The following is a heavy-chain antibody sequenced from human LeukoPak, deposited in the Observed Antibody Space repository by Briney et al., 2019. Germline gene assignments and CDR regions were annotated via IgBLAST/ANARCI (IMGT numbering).Heavy chain of an antibody. J-gene: IGHJ5*02. CDR2: IYTSGST. CDR1: GGSISSYY. CDR3: AKSMTTTSWFDP. Sequence: SETLSLTCTVSGGSISSYYWSWIRQPAGKGLEWIGRIYTSGSTNYNPSLKSRVTMSVDTSKNQFSLKLSSVTAADTAVYYCAKSMTTTSWFDPWGQGTLVTVSS. D-gene: IGHD4-11*01. V-gene: IGHV4-4*07.